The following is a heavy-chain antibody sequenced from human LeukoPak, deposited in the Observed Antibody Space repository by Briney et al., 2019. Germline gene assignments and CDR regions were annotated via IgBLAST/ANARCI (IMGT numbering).Heavy chain of an antibody. D-gene: IGHD3-3*01. CDR3: ACEQAQLRSSYYFDY. J-gene: IGHJ4*02. CDR2: IYTSGST. V-gene: IGHV4-4*07. CDR1: GGSISSYY. Sequence: PSETLSLTCTVSGGSISSYYWSWIRQPAGKGLEWIGRIYTSGSTNYNLSLKSRVTMSVDTSKNQFSLKLSSVTAADTAVYYCACEQAQLRSSYYFDYWGQGTLVTVSS.